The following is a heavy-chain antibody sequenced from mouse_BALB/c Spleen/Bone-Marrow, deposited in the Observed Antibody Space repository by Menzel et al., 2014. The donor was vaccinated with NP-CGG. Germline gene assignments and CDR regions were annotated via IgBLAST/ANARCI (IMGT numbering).Heavy chain of an antibody. CDR1: GDSITSGY. J-gene: IGHJ2*01. D-gene: IGHD2-3*01. CDR3: APYDGFSFDS. CDR2: ISYSGST. V-gene: IGHV3-8*02. Sequence: EVKLVESGPSLVKPSQTLSLTCSVTGDSITSGYWNWIRKFPGNKLEYMGYISYSGSTYYSPSLKSRISITRDTSKNXYSLQLNSVSPEDTATYYCAPYDGFSFDSWGPGTPLTVSS.